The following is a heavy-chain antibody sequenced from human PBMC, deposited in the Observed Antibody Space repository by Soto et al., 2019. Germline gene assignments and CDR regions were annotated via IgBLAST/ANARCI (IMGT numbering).Heavy chain of an antibody. CDR1: GGSFSGYS. V-gene: IGHV4-34*01. D-gene: IGHD2-8*01. Sequence: EALSLTCAVYGGSFSGYSWSWIRQPPGKGLEWIGEINHIGSTNYNPSLKSRVTISVDSSNNQFSLKLTSVTAADTAVYYCARDKSPNGLFWYWCKWPPVTVS. J-gene: IGHJ6*03. CDR3: ARDKSPNGLFWY. CDR2: INHIGST.